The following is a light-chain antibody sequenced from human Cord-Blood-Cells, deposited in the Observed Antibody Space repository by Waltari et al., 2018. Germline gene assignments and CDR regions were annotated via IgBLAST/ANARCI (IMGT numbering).Light chain of an antibody. CDR1: QIVSSY. CDR2: DAS. J-gene: IGKJ4*01. Sequence: EIVLTQSPATLSLSPGERATLSCRGSQIVSSYLAWYQQKPSQAPSLLIYDASNRATGIPARFSGSGSGTDFTLTISSLEPEDFAVYYCQQRSNWPTFGGGTKLEIK. V-gene: IGKV3-11*01. CDR3: QQRSNWPT.